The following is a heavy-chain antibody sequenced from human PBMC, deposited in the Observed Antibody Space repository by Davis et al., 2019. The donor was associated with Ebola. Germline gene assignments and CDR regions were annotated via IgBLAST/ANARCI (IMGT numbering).Heavy chain of an antibody. CDR1: GYTFTNYY. J-gene: IGHJ1*01. Sequence: ASVKVSCKASGYTFTNYYMHWVRQAPGHGLEWMGRIIPLLGMANYARNFHDRVTITADTSTGTVYMEVAALRSDDTAIYYCVRGPPMTTLSTEHFQYWGQGSLVTVSS. V-gene: IGHV1-46*01. CDR2: IIPLLGMA. D-gene: IGHD4-17*01. CDR3: VRGPPMTTLSTEHFQY.